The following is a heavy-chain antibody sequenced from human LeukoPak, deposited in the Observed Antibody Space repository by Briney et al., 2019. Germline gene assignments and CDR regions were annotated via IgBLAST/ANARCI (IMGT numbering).Heavy chain of an antibody. CDR2: SNHSGST. D-gene: IGHD6-19*01. Sequence: SETLSLTCAVYGGSFSGYYWSWIRQPPGKGLEWIGESNHSGSTNYNPSLKSRVTISVDTSKNQFSLKLSSVIVADTAVYYCARDDSVVGTAYDYWGQGTLVTVSS. J-gene: IGHJ4*02. CDR3: ARDDSVVGTAYDY. V-gene: IGHV4-34*01. CDR1: GGSFSGYY.